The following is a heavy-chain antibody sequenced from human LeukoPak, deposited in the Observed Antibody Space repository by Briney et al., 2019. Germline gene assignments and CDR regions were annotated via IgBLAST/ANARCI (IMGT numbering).Heavy chain of an antibody. Sequence: GGSLRLSCSASGFTLSSYAMHWVRQAPGRGREYVSAISSNGGSTYYADSVKGRFTISSDNSKNTLYLQMSSMRAEDTAVYYCVKDSVAVAGTGAFDIWGQGTMVTVSS. V-gene: IGHV3-64D*06. CDR3: VKDSVAVAGTGAFDI. D-gene: IGHD6-19*01. CDR1: GFTLSSYA. CDR2: ISSNGGST. J-gene: IGHJ3*02.